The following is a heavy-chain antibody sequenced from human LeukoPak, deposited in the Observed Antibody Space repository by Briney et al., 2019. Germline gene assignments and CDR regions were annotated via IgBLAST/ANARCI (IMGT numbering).Heavy chain of an antibody. Sequence: SETLSLTCADYGGSFSGYYWSWIRQPPGKGLEWIGEINHSGSTNYNPSLKSRVTISVDTSKNQFSLKLSSVTAADTAVYYCARGPPGGSDAFDIWGQGTMVTVSS. J-gene: IGHJ3*02. V-gene: IGHV4-34*01. CDR3: ARGPPGGSDAFDI. CDR2: INHSGST. CDR1: GGSFSGYY. D-gene: IGHD2-15*01.